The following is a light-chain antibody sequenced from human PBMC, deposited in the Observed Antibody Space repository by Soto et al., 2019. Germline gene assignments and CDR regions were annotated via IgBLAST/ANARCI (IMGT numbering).Light chain of an antibody. Sequence: EIVMTQSPATLSVSPGERANLSCRASQSVSILVAWYQQKPGQAPRLLIHGATTRATVIPARFSGSESGIEFTHTISSLQSEDFAVYYCQQYNNWPRTFGQGTKLDI. CDR2: GAT. CDR3: QQYNNWPRT. J-gene: IGKJ1*01. CDR1: QSVSIL. V-gene: IGKV3-15*01.